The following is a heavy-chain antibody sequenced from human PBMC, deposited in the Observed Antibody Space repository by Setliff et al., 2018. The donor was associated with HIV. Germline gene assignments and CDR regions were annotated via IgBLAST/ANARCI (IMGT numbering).Heavy chain of an antibody. CDR3: ARHRGNYDYVWGVYPSTG. CDR2: IYYSGST. D-gene: IGHD3-16*02. V-gene: IGHV4-39*01. Sequence: SETLSLTCTVSGGSISSGGYYWSWIRQLPGKGLEWIGSIYYSGSTYYNPSLKSRVTISVDTSKNHFSLKLSSVTTADTAVYYCARHRGNYDYVWGVYPSTGWGQGTLVTVSS. J-gene: IGHJ4*02. CDR1: GGSISSGGYY.